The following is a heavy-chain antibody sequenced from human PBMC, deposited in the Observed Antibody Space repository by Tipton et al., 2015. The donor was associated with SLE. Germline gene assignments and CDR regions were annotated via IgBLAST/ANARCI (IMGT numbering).Heavy chain of an antibody. CDR2: IGSNGASA. CDR3: ATEMFDYSHTPPQGEAFDF. CDR1: GFTFSGYA. D-gene: IGHD3-16*01. J-gene: IGHJ3*01. V-gene: IGHV3-23*01. Sequence: SLRLSCAASGFTFSGYAMSWVRQAPGKGLDWVSGIGSNGASAYYADSVKGRFTISRDNSKSTLYLQMTRLRVEDTAVYYCATEMFDYSHTPPQGEAFDFWGQGTVVTVSS.